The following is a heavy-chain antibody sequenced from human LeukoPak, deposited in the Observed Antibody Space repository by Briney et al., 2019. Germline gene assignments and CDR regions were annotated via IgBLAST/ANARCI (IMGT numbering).Heavy chain of an antibody. D-gene: IGHD2-2*01. J-gene: IGHJ6*02. CDR3: ARLPHCSSTSCYHYYYYGMDV. CDR2: INHSGST. CDR1: GGSFSGYY. Sequence: KPSETLSLTCAVYGGSFSGYYWSWIRQPPGKGLEWIGEINHSGSTNYNPSLKSRVTISVDTSKNQFSLKLSSVTAADTAVYYCARLPHCSSTSCYHYYYYGMDVWGQGTTVTVSS. V-gene: IGHV4-34*01.